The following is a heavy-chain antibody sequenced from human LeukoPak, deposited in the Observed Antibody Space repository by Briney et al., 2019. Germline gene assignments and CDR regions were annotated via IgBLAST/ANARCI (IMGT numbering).Heavy chain of an antibody. J-gene: IGHJ4*02. CDR2: IWNDGSHE. D-gene: IGHD4-17*01. CDR3: AKDATEYGDSHFDC. V-gene: IGHV3-33*06. CDR1: GFTFSSFG. Sequence: GRSLRLSCAASGFTFSSFGMHWVRQAPGKGQEWVAVIWNDGSHEYYADSEKGRFTISRDNSRNTVYLQMNSLRAEGTAVYYCAKDATEYGDSHFDCWGQGSLVTVSS.